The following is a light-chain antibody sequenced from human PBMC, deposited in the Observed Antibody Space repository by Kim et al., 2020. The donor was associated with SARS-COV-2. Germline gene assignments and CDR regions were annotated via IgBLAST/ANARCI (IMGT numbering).Light chain of an antibody. Sequence: SSELTQDPAVSVALGQTVRITCQGDSLRSYYATWYQQKPGQAPILVIYGKNNRPSGIPDRFSGSSSGNTASLTITGTQAGDEADYYCNSRDSNDNVVFSGGTQLPVL. CDR2: GKN. V-gene: IGLV3-19*01. CDR3: NSRDSNDNVV. CDR1: SLRSYY. J-gene: IGLJ2*01.